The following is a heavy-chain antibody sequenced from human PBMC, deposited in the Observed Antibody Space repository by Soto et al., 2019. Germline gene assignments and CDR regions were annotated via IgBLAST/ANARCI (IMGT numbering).Heavy chain of an antibody. V-gene: IGHV1-24*01. Sequence: GASVKVSCKVSGYTLTELSMHWVRQAPGKGLEWMGGFDPEDGETIYAQKFQGRVTMTEDTSTDTAYMELSSLRSEDTAVYYCATIHLGWNFNYFRRLSGGWDYWGQGTLVTVSS. CDR3: ATIHLGWNFNYFRRLSGGWDY. D-gene: IGHD6-25*01. CDR1: GYTLTELS. CDR2: FDPEDGET. J-gene: IGHJ4*02.